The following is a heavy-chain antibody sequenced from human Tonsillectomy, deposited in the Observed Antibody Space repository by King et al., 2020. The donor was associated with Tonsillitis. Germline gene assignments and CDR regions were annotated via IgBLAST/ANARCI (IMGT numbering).Heavy chain of an antibody. CDR1: GFTFSSYG. CDR2: IWYDGSNK. Sequence: VQLVESGGGVVQPGRSLRLSCAASGFTFSSYGMLWVRQAPGKGLEWVAVIWYDGSNKYYADSVKGRFTISRDNSKNTLYLQMNSLRAEDTAVYYCARDLLWFGELAEYYFDYWGQGTLVTVSS. D-gene: IGHD3-10*01. CDR3: ARDLLWFGELAEYYFDY. J-gene: IGHJ4*02. V-gene: IGHV3-33*01.